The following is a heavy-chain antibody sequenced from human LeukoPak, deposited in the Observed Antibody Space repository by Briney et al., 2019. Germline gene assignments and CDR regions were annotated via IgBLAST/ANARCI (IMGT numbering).Heavy chain of an antibody. CDR2: ISTTSNYI. D-gene: IGHD2-2*01. Sequence: KPGGSLRLSCAAPGFTFSSYNMKWVRQAPGKGLEWVSFISTTSNYIYYADSVKGRFTISRDNAKSSLYLQMNSLRGEDAALYYCARAGVCTTTSCDGGIDYWGQGTLVTVSS. CDR3: ARAGVCTTTSCDGGIDY. CDR1: GFTFSSYN. V-gene: IGHV3-21*06. J-gene: IGHJ4*02.